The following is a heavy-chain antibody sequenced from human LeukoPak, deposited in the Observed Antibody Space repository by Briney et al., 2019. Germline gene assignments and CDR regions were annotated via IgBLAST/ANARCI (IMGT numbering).Heavy chain of an antibody. V-gene: IGHV3-30*18. CDR3: AKTRYYYGSGSSLVFDY. CDR1: GFTFSSYG. CDR2: ISYDGSNK. D-gene: IGHD3-10*01. Sequence: GRSLRLSCAASGFTFSSYGMHWVRQAPGKGLEWVAVISYDGSNKYYADSVKGRFTISRDNSKNTLYLQMNSLRAEDTAVYYCAKTRYYYGSGSSLVFDYWGQGTLVTVSS. J-gene: IGHJ4*02.